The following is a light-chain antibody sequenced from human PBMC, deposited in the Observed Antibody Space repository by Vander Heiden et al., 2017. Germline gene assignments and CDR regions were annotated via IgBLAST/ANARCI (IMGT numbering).Light chain of an antibody. CDR3: QQRYSSFT. Sequence: EIVLTQSPATLSLSPGERATLSCRASQSISNYLAWYQQKHGQAPRLLIYDASNRATGIPARFSGSGSGTDFTLTISSLEPEDFAVYYCQQRYSSFTFGPGTKVDIK. V-gene: IGKV3-11*01. CDR2: DAS. J-gene: IGKJ3*01. CDR1: QSISNY.